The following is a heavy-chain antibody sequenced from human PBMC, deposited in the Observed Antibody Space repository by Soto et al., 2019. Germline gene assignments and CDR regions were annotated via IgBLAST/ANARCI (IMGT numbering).Heavy chain of an antibody. V-gene: IGHV3-23*01. J-gene: IGHJ5*02. CDR2: ISGSGGST. Sequence: GGSLRLSCAASGFTFSSYAMSWVRQAPGKGLEWVSAISGSGGSTYYADSVKGRFTISRDNSKNTLYLQMNSLRAEDTAVYYCAKSSRRYSSTPSWFDPWGQGTLVTVSS. CDR1: GFTFSSYA. CDR3: AKSSRRYSSTPSWFDP. D-gene: IGHD6-13*01.